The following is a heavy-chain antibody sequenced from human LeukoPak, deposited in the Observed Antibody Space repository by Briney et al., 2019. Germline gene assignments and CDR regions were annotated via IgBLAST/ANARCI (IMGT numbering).Heavy chain of an antibody. V-gene: IGHV3-33*01. CDR1: GFTFNTYG. Sequence: QPWGSLRLPCAAFGFTFNTYGMNWVRQAPGKGLEWVAIIWYDGSDKYYADSVKGRFTISRDNSKNTLYLQMNSLRDEDTAVYYCARVGCTGGSCLAYNHYAMDVWGQGTTVTVSS. D-gene: IGHD2-15*01. CDR3: ARVGCTGGSCLAYNHYAMDV. J-gene: IGHJ6*02. CDR2: IWYDGSDK.